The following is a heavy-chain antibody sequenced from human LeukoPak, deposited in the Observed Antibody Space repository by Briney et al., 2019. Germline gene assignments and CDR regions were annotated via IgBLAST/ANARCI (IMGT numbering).Heavy chain of an antibody. V-gene: IGHV3-21*01. CDR2: ISSGVYI. J-gene: IGHJ6*03. CDR3: AREGGADLGWYYMDV. Sequence: GGSLRLSCAASGFTFANYAMSWVRQAPGKGLEWVSSISSGVYIYYGDSVTGRFTISRDNAKNSLYLQMNSLRAEDTAVYYCAREGGADLGWYYMDVWGRGTTVTVSS. D-gene: IGHD2-21*02. CDR1: GFTFANYA.